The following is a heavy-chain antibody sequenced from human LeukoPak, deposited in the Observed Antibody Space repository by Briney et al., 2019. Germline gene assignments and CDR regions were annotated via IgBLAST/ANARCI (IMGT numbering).Heavy chain of an antibody. V-gene: IGHV3-9*01. CDR1: GFTFDDYA. CDR3: ARDLRGIAAAGTHYYYGMDV. D-gene: IGHD6-13*01. CDR2: ISWNSGSI. Sequence: PGRSLRLSCAASGFTFDDYAMHWVRHAPGKGLEWVSGISWNSGSIGYADSVKGRFTISRDNSKNTLYLQMNSLRAEDTAVYYCARDLRGIAAAGTHYYYGMDVWGQGTTVTVSS. J-gene: IGHJ6*02.